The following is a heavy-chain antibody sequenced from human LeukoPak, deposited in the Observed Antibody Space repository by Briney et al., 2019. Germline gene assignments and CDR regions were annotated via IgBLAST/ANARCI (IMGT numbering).Heavy chain of an antibody. V-gene: IGHV3-7*01. J-gene: IGHJ6*03. CDR2: IKQDESER. D-gene: IGHD3-10*01. CDR1: GFSFSSYW. Sequence: GGSLRLSCEGSGFSFSSYWMTWVRQSPGKGPEWVANIKQDESERYSVDSVKGRFTTSRDNAKNSVYLQMNSLRAEDTALYYCARLSAYYYGSYFYYYMDVWGKGTTVTVSS. CDR3: ARLSAYYYGSYFYYYMDV.